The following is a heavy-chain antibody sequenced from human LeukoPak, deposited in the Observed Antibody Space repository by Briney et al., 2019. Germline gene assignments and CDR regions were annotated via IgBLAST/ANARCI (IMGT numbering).Heavy chain of an antibody. V-gene: IGHV3-30*18. CDR1: GFRFSSYG. Sequence: GGSLRLSCAASGFRFSSYGMHWVRQAPGKGLEWVAVISYDVSNKYYADSVKGRFTISRDNSKNTLYLQMNSLRAEDTAVYYCAKAKLGSSGFGFGYWGQGTLVTVSS. CDR2: ISYDVSNK. D-gene: IGHD3-22*01. CDR3: AKAKLGSSGFGFGY. J-gene: IGHJ4*02.